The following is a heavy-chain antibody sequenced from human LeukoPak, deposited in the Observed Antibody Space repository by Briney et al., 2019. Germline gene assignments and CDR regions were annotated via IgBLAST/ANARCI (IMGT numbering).Heavy chain of an antibody. J-gene: IGHJ6*03. D-gene: IGHD2-2*01. Sequence: GRSLRLSCAASGFTFDDYAMHWVRQAPGKGLEWVSGISWNSGSIGYADSVKGRFTISRDNAKNSLYLQMNSLRAEDTAVYYCARESTIVVVPAARGGYYYYYMDVWGKGTTVTVSS. CDR2: ISWNSGSI. CDR1: GFTFDDYA. CDR3: ARESTIVVVPAARGGYYYYYMDV. V-gene: IGHV3-9*01.